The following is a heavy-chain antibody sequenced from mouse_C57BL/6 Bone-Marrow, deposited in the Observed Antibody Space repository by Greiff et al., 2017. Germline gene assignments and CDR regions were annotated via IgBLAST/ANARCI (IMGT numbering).Heavy chain of an antibody. D-gene: IGHD1-1*01. CDR3: AREGYYYGSYYFDY. J-gene: IGHJ2*01. V-gene: IGHV1-64*01. CDR1: GYTFTSYW. CDR2: IHPNSGST. Sequence: QVQLQQPGAELVKPGASVKLSCKASGYTFTSYWMHWVKQRPGQGLEWIGMIHPNSGSTNYNEKFKSKATLTVDKSSSTAYMQLSSLTSEDSAAXYCAREGYYYGSYYFDYWGQGTTLTVSS.